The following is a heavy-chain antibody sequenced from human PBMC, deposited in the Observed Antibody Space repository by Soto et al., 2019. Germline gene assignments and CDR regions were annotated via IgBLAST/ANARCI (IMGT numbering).Heavy chain of an antibody. V-gene: IGHV3-49*03. Sequence: GGSLRLSCTASGFTFGDYAMSWFRQAPGKGLEWVGFIRSKAYGGTTEYAASVKGRFTISRDDSKSIAYLQMNSLKTEDTAVYYCTRSRITIFGVVIFQYYYYYMDVWGKGTTVTVSS. CDR2: IRSKAYGGTT. CDR3: TRSRITIFGVVIFQYYYYYMDV. J-gene: IGHJ6*03. CDR1: GFTFGDYA. D-gene: IGHD3-3*01.